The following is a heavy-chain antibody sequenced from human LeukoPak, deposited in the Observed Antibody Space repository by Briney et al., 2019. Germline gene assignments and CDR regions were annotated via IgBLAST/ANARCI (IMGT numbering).Heavy chain of an antibody. CDR1: GYTFTSYD. D-gene: IGHD3-9*01. J-gene: IGHJ4*02. Sequence: ASVKVSCKSSGYTFTSYDINWVRQATGQGLEWMGWMNPNSGNTGYSQKFQGRVTMTRNTSISTAYMELSSLRSEDTAVYYCARVSIRYFDWLSPPSDFDYWGQGTLVTVSS. CDR2: MNPNSGNT. V-gene: IGHV1-8*01. CDR3: ARVSIRYFDWLSPPSDFDY.